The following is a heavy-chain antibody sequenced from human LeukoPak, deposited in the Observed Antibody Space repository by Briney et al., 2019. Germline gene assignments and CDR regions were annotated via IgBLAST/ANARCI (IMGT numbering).Heavy chain of an antibody. D-gene: IGHD3-22*01. V-gene: IGHV4-38-2*02. CDR1: GYSISSGYY. Sequence: SETLSLTCTVSGYSISSGYYWGWIRQPPGKGLEWIGSIYHSGSTYYNPSLKSRVTISVDTSKNQFSLKLGSVTAADTAVYYCARDQSGDYHSSGYENWGQGTLVTVSS. J-gene: IGHJ4*02. CDR2: IYHSGST. CDR3: ARDQSGDYHSSGYEN.